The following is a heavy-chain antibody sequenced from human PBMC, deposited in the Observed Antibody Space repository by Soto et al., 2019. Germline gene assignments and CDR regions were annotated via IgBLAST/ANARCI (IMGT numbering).Heavy chain of an antibody. CDR2: ISWNSGSI. V-gene: IGHV3-9*01. CDR1: GFTFDDYA. J-gene: IGHJ6*02. Sequence: PGGSLRLSCAASGFTFDDYAMHWVRQAPGKGLEWVSGISWNSGSIGYADSVKGRFTISRDNAKNSLYLQMNSLRAEDTALYYCAKDIGLRPTRYYYYGMDVWGQGTTVTVYS. CDR3: AKDIGLRPTRYYYYGMDV. D-gene: IGHD1-1*01.